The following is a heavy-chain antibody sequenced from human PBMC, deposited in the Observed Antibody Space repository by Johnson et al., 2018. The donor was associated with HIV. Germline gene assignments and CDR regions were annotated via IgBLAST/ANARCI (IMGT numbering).Heavy chain of an antibody. CDR3: ASVDTAMVDTFDI. J-gene: IGHJ3*02. V-gene: IGHV3-30-3*01. CDR1: GFTFSSYA. D-gene: IGHD5-18*01. CDR2: ISYDGINK. Sequence: QVQLVESGGGVVQPGRSLRLSCAASGFTFSSYAMHWVRQAPGKGLEWVALISYDGINKYYADSVQGRFTISRDNSKNTLYLQMNSLRIEDTAVYYCASVDTAMVDTFDIWGQGTMVTVSS.